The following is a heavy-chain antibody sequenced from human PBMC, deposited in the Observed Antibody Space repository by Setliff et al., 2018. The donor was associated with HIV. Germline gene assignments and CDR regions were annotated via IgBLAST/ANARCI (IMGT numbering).Heavy chain of an antibody. CDR1: GFTFSDCS. J-gene: IGHJ4*02. CDR3: AKDLLEAAAGIFDY. CDR2: ITSTGSTI. D-gene: IGHD6-13*01. V-gene: IGHV3-48*01. Sequence: GGSLRLSCAASGFTFSDCSMNWVRQAPGKGLEWISYITSTGSTIFYADSVKGRFTISRDNSKNTLYLQMNSLRAEDTAVYYCAKDLLEAAAGIFDYWGQGTLVTVSS.